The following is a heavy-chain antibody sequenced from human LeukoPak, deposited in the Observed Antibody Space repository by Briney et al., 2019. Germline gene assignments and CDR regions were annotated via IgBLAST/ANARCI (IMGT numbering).Heavy chain of an antibody. Sequence: GSLRLSCTVSGFTVSSNSMSWVRQAPGQGLEWIGEVYHSGSTNYNPSLKSRVTISVNTSKNQFSLKLSSVTAADTAVYYCARSGFRGDPASNWFDPWGQGTLVTVSS. J-gene: IGHJ5*02. V-gene: IGHV4-59*02. CDR2: VYHSGST. CDR3: ARSGFRGDPASNWFDP. D-gene: IGHD3-10*01. CDR1: GFTVSSNS.